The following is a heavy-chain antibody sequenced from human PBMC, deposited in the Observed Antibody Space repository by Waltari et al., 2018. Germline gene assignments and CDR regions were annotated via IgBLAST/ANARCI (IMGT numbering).Heavy chain of an antibody. CDR3: ARAPYDILTGYSLDY. V-gene: IGHV4-31*03. D-gene: IGHD3-9*01. CDR2: IYYSGST. Sequence: QVQLQESGPGLVKPSQTLSLTCSVSGGSISSGGYYWSWIRQHPGQGLEWIGYIYYSGSTYYNPSLTSGVNISMDTSKNQFSLKLSSVTAADTAVYYCARAPYDILTGYSLDYWGQGTLVTVSS. J-gene: IGHJ4*02. CDR1: GGSISSGGYY.